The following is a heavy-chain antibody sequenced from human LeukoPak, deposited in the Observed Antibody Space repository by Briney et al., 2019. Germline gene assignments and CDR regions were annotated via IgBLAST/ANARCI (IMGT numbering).Heavy chain of an antibody. J-gene: IGHJ4*02. V-gene: IGHV5-51*01. CDR2: IYPGDSDT. D-gene: IGHD6-6*01. Sequence: GESLKISCKGSGYSFTSYWIGWVRQMPGKGLEWMGIIYPGDSDTRYSPSFQGQVTISADKSISTAYLQWSSLKASDTAMYYCAREMDTDTMSSSSYGYWGQGTLVTVSS. CDR3: AREMDTDTMSSSSYGY. CDR1: GYSFTSYW.